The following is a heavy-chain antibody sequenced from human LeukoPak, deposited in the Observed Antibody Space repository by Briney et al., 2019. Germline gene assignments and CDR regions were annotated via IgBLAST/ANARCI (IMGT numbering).Heavy chain of an antibody. CDR2: IYSGGST. Sequence: GGSLRLSCAASGFTVSSNYMSWVRQAPGKGLEWASVIYSGGSTYYADSVKGRFTISRDNSKNTLYLQMNSLRAEDTAVYYCARDVPRGRGDYYYGMDVWGQGTTVTVSS. CDR3: ARDVPRGRGDYYYGMDV. J-gene: IGHJ6*02. D-gene: IGHD3-10*01. V-gene: IGHV3-66*01. CDR1: GFTVSSNY.